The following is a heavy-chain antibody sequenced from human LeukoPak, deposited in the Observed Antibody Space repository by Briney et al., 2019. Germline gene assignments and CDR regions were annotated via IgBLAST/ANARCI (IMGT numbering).Heavy chain of an antibody. D-gene: IGHD3-9*01. V-gene: IGHV4-34*01. Sequence: SETLSLTCAVYGGSFSGYYWSWIRQPPGKGLEWIGEINHSGSNNYNPSLKSRVTISVDTSKNQFSLKLSSVTAADTAVYYCARAGPILTGYRNWFDPWGQGTLVTVSS. CDR3: ARAGPILTGYRNWFDP. J-gene: IGHJ5*02. CDR2: INHSGSN. CDR1: GGSFSGYY.